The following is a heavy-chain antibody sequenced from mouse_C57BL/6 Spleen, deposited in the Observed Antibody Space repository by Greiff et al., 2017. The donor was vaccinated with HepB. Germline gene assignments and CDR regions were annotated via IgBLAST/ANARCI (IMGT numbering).Heavy chain of an antibody. CDR3: ARDGHYGSSPWFAY. CDR2: ISYDGSN. Sequence: ESGPGLVKPSQSLSLTCSVTGYSITSGYYWNWIRQFPGNKLEWMGYISYDGSNNYNPSLKNRISITRDTSKNQFFLKLNSVTTEDTATYYCARDGHYGSSPWFAYWGQGTLVTVSA. CDR1: GYSITSGYY. J-gene: IGHJ3*01. V-gene: IGHV3-6*01. D-gene: IGHD1-1*01.